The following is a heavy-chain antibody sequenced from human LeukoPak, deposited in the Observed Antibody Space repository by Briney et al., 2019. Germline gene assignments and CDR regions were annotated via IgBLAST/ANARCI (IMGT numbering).Heavy chain of an antibody. D-gene: IGHD6-6*01. J-gene: IGHJ4*02. CDR3: AKDYGSSSHYYFDY. CDR2: ISWNGGSV. CDR1: EFTFDDYA. V-gene: IGHV3-9*01. Sequence: GGSLRLSCAASEFTFDDYAMHWVRQAPGKGLEWVSGISWNGGSVGYADSVKGRFTISRDNAKNSLYLQMNSLRAEDTALYYCAKDYGSSSHYYFDYWGQGTLVTVSS.